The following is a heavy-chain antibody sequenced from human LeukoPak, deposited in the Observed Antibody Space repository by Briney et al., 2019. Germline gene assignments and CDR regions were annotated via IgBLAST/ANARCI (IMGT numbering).Heavy chain of an antibody. J-gene: IGHJ4*02. CDR2: ISGSGGST. V-gene: IGHV3-23*01. Sequence: QTGGSLRLSCAASGFTFSSYAMSWVRQAPGKGLEWVSAISGSGGSTYYADSVKGRFTISRDNSKNTLYLQMNSLRVEDTAVYYCVKGIGGDCYSAACFCDYWGQGTLVTVSS. CDR1: GFTFSSYA. CDR3: VKGIGGDCYSAACFCDY. D-gene: IGHD2-21*02.